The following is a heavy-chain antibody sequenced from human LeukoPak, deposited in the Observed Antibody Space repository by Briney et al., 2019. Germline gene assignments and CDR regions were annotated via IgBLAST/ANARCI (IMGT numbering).Heavy chain of an antibody. V-gene: IGHV3-30*18. D-gene: IGHD3-10*01. J-gene: IGHJ5*02. CDR1: GFIFSSYG. CDR3: AKDHSGSYYPNWFGP. CDR2: ISYDESNK. Sequence: GGSLRLSCAAYGFIFSSYGKHWVRQAPGKGLEWVGVISYDESNKYYADSVKGRFTISRDNSKNTLYLQMNSPRPEDTAVYYCAKDHSGSYYPNWFGPWGQGTRVTVSS.